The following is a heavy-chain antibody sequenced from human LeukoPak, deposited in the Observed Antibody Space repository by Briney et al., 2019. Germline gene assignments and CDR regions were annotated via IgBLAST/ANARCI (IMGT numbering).Heavy chain of an antibody. CDR3: TREGSSGWGNYYYYYMDV. D-gene: IGHD6-19*01. CDR1: GFTFGDYA. V-gene: IGHV3-49*04. Sequence: GGSLRLSCTASGFTFGDYAMSWVRQAPGKGLEWVGFIRSKAYGGTTEYAASVKGRFTISRDDSKSIAYLQMNSLKTEDTAVYYCTREGSSGWGNYYYYYMDVWGKGTTVAISS. CDR2: IRSKAYGGTT. J-gene: IGHJ6*03.